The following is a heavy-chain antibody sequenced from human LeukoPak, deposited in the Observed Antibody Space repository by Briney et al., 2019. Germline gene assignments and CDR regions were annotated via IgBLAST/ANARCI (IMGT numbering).Heavy chain of an antibody. Sequence: KESGPTLVKTTQTLTVTCTFSGFSLSTSGEAVNWIRQPPGRALEWLALIYWDGDVRYSPSLKSRLTITRDTSKNQVVLTMTNMDPVDTATYYCAHRGSGWYFFDFWGQGTLVTVSS. CDR3: AHRGSGWYFFDF. CDR2: IYWDGDV. D-gene: IGHD6-19*01. V-gene: IGHV2-5*02. J-gene: IGHJ4*02. CDR1: GFSLSTSGEA.